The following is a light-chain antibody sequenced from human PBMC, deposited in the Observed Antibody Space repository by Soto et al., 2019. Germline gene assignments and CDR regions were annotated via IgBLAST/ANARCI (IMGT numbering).Light chain of an antibody. CDR1: SSNIGSNT. CDR3: AAWDDSRNGYV. CDR2: SNN. J-gene: IGLJ1*01. V-gene: IGLV1-44*01. Sequence: QSVLTQPPSASGTPGQRVTISCSGSSSNIGSNTVNWYQQLPGTAPKLLIYSNNQRPSGAPDRFSGSKSGTSASLAISGLQSEDEADYYCAAWDDSRNGYVFGTGTKVTVL.